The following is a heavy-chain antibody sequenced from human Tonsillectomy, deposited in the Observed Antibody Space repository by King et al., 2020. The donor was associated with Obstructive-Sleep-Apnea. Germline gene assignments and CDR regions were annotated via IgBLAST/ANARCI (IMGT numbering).Heavy chain of an antibody. D-gene: IGHD2-2*01. CDR1: GFTFSSHW. CDR2: MKQVGSEI. J-gene: IGHJ2*01. V-gene: IGHV3-7*03. Sequence: VQLVESGGDLVQPGGSLRPSCGASGFTFSSHWMSWVRQAPGKGLEWVANMKQVGSEINYLDSVKGRFTISRDNAKNSLYLQMNSLRAEDTAVYYCARIRGHCSTTRCYAQGYFDLWGRGTLVTVSS. CDR3: ARIRGHCSTTRCYAQGYFDL.